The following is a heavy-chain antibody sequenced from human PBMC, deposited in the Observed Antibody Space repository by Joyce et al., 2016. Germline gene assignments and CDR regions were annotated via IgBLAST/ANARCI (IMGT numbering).Heavy chain of an antibody. Sequence: EEQLVESGGELVQPGGSLRLSCAASGCAFTSYWMHWVRQAPGKGLWWVAKARVDGGGRTYAYSVKGRFTVTRDNAKKKVYLEMNSLRGEDTAVYFCTRDMGASCGNDCYSHWFDLWGPGTRVTVSS. D-gene: IGHD2-21*02. CDR1: GCAFTSYW. CDR3: TRDMGASCGNDCYSHWFDL. J-gene: IGHJ5*02. V-gene: IGHV3-74*03. CDR2: ARVDGGGR.